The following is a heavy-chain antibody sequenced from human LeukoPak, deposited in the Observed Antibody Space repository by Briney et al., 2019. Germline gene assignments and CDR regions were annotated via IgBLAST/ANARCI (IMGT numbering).Heavy chain of an antibody. V-gene: IGHV3-23*01. J-gene: IGHJ4*02. CDR2: ISGSGGST. Sequence: GGSLRLSCAASGFTFSSFGINWVRQAPGKGLEWVSAISGSGGSTYYADSVKGRFTISRDNSKNTLYLQMNSLRAEDTAVYYCAKDLMITFGGVIVDYWGQGTLVTVSS. CDR1: GFTFSSFG. CDR3: AKDLMITFGGVIVDY. D-gene: IGHD3-16*02.